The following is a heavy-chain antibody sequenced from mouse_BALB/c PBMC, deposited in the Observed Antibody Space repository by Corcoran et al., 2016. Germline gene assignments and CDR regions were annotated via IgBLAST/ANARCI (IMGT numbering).Heavy chain of an antibody. V-gene: IGHV1S136*01. J-gene: IGHJ4*01. CDR2: INPYNDGT. CDR3: ARLYPGIAMDY. Sequence: VQLQQSGPELVKPGASVKMSCKASGYTFTSYVMHWMKQKPGQGLEWIGYINPYNDGTKYNEKFKGKATLTSDKSSSTAYMELSSLTSEDSAVYYCARLYPGIAMDYWGQGTSVTVSS. CDR1: GYTFTSYV.